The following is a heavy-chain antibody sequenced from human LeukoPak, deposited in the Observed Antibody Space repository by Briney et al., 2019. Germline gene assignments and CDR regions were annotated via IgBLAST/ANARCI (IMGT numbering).Heavy chain of an antibody. Sequence: PSETLSLTCTVSGGSISSYYWSWIRQPPGKGLEWIGYIYYSGSTNYNPSLKSRVTISVDTSKNPFSLKLSSVTAADTAVYYCARTPLGYCSSTSCYVDGYYYYYYMDVWGKGTTVTVSS. CDR1: GGSISSYY. J-gene: IGHJ6*03. V-gene: IGHV4-59*01. CDR3: ARTPLGYCSSTSCYVDGYYYYYYMDV. CDR2: IYYSGST. D-gene: IGHD2-2*01.